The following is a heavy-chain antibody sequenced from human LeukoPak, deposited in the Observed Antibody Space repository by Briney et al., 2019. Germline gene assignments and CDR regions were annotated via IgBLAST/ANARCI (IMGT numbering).Heavy chain of an antibody. J-gene: IGHJ4*02. Sequence: GGSLRLSCAASGFTFSSYGMSWVRQAPGKGLEWVSSITSDTRYTFYADSVKGRFTISRDNAQNSLYLQMNSLRAEDTAVYYCAKGGWYSFDYWGQGTLVTASS. CDR1: GFTFSSYG. CDR3: AKGGWYSFDY. CDR2: ITSDTRYT. D-gene: IGHD6-19*01. V-gene: IGHV3-21*04.